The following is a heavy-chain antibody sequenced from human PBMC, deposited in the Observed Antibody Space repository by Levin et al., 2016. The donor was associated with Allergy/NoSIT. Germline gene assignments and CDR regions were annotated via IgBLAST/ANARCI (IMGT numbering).Heavy chain of an antibody. J-gene: IGHJ4*02. CDR3: ARNEGIAVAPFDY. CDR1: GFTFNRYA. CDR2: VSGSGDST. V-gene: IGHV3-23*01. D-gene: IGHD6-19*01. Sequence: GESLKISCEAYGFTFNRYAMSWVRQAPGKGLEWVSAVSGSGDSTYYADSVKGRFTISRDNSKNTLFLQMNSLRDEDTAVYYCARNEGIAVAPFDYWGQGTLVTVSS.